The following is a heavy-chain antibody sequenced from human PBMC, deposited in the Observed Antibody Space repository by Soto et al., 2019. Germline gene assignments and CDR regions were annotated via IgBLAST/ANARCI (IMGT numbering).Heavy chain of an antibody. Sequence: PGGSLRLSCEASEFTFSSYGMHWVRQAPGKGLEWVTMISYDGTKKYYAGSVKGRFTISRDNSKNTLYLQMNNLRTEDTAVYYCAKEGVGATRAFDIWGPGTMVTV. CDR1: EFTFSSYG. J-gene: IGHJ3*02. V-gene: IGHV3-30*18. CDR3: AKEGVGATRAFDI. CDR2: ISYDGTKK. D-gene: IGHD1-26*01.